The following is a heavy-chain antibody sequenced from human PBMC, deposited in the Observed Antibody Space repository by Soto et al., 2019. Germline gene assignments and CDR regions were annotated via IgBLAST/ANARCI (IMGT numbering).Heavy chain of an antibody. V-gene: IGHV6-1*01. CDR1: GDDVSCNSAA. J-gene: IGHJ3*02. CDR2: TYYRSKWYN. CDR3: AGDSSGYYYGAFDI. Sequence: SQTLSVTCAISGDDVSCNSAAWDWIRQSPSRGLEWLGRTYYRSKWYNDYAVSVKSRITINPDTSKNQFSLQLNSVTPEDTAVYYCAGDSSGYYYGAFDIWGQGTMVTVSS. D-gene: IGHD3-22*01.